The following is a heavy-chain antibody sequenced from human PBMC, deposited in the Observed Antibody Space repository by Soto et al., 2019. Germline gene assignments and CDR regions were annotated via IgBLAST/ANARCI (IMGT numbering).Heavy chain of an antibody. J-gene: IGHJ3*02. D-gene: IGHD1-26*01. CDR1: GYTFTSYY. CDR3: ARAGHYSGSYYPQAFDI. V-gene: IGHV1-46*01. CDR2: VNPSGGST. Sequence: ASVKVSCKASGYTFTSYYMHWVRQAPGQGLEWMGIVNPSGGSTSYAQKFQGRVTMTRDTSTSTVYMELSSLRSKDTAVYYCARAGHYSGSYYPQAFDIWGQGTMVTVSS.